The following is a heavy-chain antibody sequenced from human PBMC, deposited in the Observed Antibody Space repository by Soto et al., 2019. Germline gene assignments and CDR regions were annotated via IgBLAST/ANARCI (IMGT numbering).Heavy chain of an antibody. CDR2: ISNDGNNK. Sequence: PGGSLRLSCAASGFTFSINDMHWVRQAPGRGLEWVAVISNDGNNKYYADSVKGRFTLSRDNSKNMVYLQMDSLRVEDTAVYYCAKDHQTYNWDYLFDSWGPGXLVTVSS. CDR1: GFTFSIND. V-gene: IGHV3-30*18. D-gene: IGHD1-7*01. CDR3: AKDHQTYNWDYLFDS. J-gene: IGHJ4*02.